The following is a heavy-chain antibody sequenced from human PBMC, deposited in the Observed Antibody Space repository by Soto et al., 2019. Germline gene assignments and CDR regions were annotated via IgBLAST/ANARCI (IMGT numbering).Heavy chain of an antibody. J-gene: IGHJ6*02. Sequence: GGSLRLSCAASGFTFSSYSMNWVRQAPGKGLEWVSSISSSSSYIYYADSVKGRFTISRDNAKNSLYLQMNSLRAEDTAVYYCARLLVNTAMVTPYYYYGMDVWGQGTTVTVSS. CDR1: GFTFSSYS. CDR3: ARLLVNTAMVTPYYYYGMDV. D-gene: IGHD5-18*01. V-gene: IGHV3-21*01. CDR2: ISSSSSYI.